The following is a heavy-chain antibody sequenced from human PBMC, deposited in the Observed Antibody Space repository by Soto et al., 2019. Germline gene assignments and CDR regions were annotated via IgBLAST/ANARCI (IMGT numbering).Heavy chain of an antibody. CDR2: ISSSSTYT. D-gene: IGHD1-26*01. J-gene: IGHJ2*01. CDR1: GFTFSDYY. Sequence: QVQLVESGGGLVKPGGSLRLSCAASGFTFSDYYMSWIRQAPGKGLEWVSYISSSSTYTNYADSVKGRFTISRDNAKNSLYLQMNSLRAEDTAVYYCAREGVKVGATNRDFDLWGRGTLVTVSS. V-gene: IGHV3-11*06. CDR3: AREGVKVGATNRDFDL.